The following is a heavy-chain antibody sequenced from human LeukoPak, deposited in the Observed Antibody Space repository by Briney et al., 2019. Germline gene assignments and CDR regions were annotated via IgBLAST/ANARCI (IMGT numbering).Heavy chain of an antibody. CDR3: AKDYYDSYYFDY. CDR1: GFTLSSYG. Sequence: SGGTLRLSCAASGFTLSSYGMTWVRQAPGKGLEWVSSISGGGYSTYYADSVKGRFTISRDNSKNMLYLQMNSLRAEDTAVYYCAKDYYDSYYFDYWGQGTLVTVS. J-gene: IGHJ4*02. V-gene: IGHV3-23*01. CDR2: ISGGGYST. D-gene: IGHD3-3*01.